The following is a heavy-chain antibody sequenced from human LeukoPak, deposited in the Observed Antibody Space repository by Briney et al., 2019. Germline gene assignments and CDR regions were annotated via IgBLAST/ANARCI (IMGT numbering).Heavy chain of an antibody. CDR1: GFTVSSNY. D-gene: IGHD3-9*01. CDR3: ATRDLQSSSDILK. CDR2: ILGSGDT. V-gene: IGHV3-66*01. J-gene: IGHJ1*01. Sequence: PGGSLRLSCAASGFTVSSNYMSWVRQAPGKGLEWVSLILGSGDTRYADSVKGRFTVSRDDSKNTQYLRMNSLRVEDTAVYYCATRDLQSSSDILKWGQGTLVTVSS.